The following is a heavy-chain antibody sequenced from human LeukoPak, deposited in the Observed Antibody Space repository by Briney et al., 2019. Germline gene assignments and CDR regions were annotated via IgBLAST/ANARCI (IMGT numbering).Heavy chain of an antibody. D-gene: IGHD3-16*01. CDR3: ARDYEAGYNWFDP. CDR2: INSDGSST. V-gene: IGHV3-74*01. CDR1: GFTFSSYW. Sequence: PGGSLRLSCAASGFTFSSYWMHWVRQAPGKGLVWVLRINSDGSSTSYADSVKGRFTISRDNAKNTLYLQMNSLRAEDTAVYYCARDYEAGYNWFDPWGQGTLVTVSS. J-gene: IGHJ5*02.